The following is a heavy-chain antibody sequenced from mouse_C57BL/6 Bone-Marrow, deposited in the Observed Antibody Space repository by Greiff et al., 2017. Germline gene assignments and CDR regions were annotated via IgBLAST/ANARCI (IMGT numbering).Heavy chain of an antibody. Sequence: QVQLQQSGAELMKPGASVKLSCKATGYTFTGYWIEWVKQRPGHGLEWIGEILPGSGSTNYNEKFKGKATFTADNSSNTSYMQLSSLTTEVSAIYSCARDCSGPPYDYWGQGTTLTVSS. J-gene: IGHJ2*01. CDR3: ARDCSGPPYDY. CDR1: GYTFTGYW. CDR2: ILPGSGST. V-gene: IGHV1-9*01. D-gene: IGHD3-2*02.